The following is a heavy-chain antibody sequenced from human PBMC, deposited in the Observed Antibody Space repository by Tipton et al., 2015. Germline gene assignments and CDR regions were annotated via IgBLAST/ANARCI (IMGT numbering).Heavy chain of an antibody. CDR2: ILHRGST. J-gene: IGHJ5*02. Sequence: LRLSCAASGFTFSSSAMSWVRQSPGKGLEWIGSILHRGSTSYNPPLKSRVTISVDTSKNQFSLKLSSVTAADTAVYYCASGCINFSCYYWFDPWGPGTLVTVSS. V-gene: IGHV4-38-2*01. CDR1: GFTFSSSA. CDR3: ASGCINFSCYYWFDP. D-gene: IGHD2-21*01.